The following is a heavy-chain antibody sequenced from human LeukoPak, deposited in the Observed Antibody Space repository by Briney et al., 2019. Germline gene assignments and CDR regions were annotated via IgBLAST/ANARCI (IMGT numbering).Heavy chain of an antibody. J-gene: IGHJ6*02. D-gene: IGHD6-19*01. Sequence: GGSLRLSCAASGFTVSSNYMSWVRQAPGKGLEWVSAISGSGGSTYYADSVKGRFTISRDNSKNTLYLQMNSLRAEDTAVYYCAKDATVAAQYYYYYYGMDVWGQGTTVTVSS. V-gene: IGHV3-23*01. CDR3: AKDATVAAQYYYYYYGMDV. CDR1: GFTVSSNY. CDR2: ISGSGGST.